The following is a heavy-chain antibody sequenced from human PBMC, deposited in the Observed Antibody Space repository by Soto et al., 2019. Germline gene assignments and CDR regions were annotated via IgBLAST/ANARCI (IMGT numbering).Heavy chain of an antibody. CDR2: INSDGSTT. CDR1: GFTFSSTW. CDR3: ATDGSYAQHV. V-gene: IGHV3-74*03. Sequence: EERVVESGGGLVQPGGSLRLSCAASGFTFSSTWMHWVRHAPGKGLVWVSHINSDGSTTTYADSVRGRFTISRDNAKNTVYLQMNSLRAEDTAVYYCATDGSYAQHVWGQGTTVTVSS. J-gene: IGHJ6*02. D-gene: IGHD3-16*01.